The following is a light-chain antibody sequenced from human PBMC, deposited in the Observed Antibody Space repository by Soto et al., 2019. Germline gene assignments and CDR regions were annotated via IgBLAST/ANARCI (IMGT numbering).Light chain of an antibody. J-gene: IGKJ2*01. V-gene: IGKV1-39*01. CDR3: QQSYSLPYT. CDR2: VVS. CDR1: QTISRN. Sequence: DIQLTQSPSSLSASVGDRVTITCRASQTISRNLNWYQQKPGEAPKLLMYVVSSLQGGVPSRFSGSESGTEYTLTISSLQPDDFATYYCQQSYSLPYTFGQGTKLEIK.